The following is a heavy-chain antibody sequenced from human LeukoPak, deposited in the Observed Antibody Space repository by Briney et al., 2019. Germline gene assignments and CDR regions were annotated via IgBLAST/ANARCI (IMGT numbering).Heavy chain of an antibody. J-gene: IGHJ4*02. Sequence: GRSLRLSCAASGFTFDDYAMHSVRQAPGKGLEWVSGISWNSGSIGYADSVKGRFTISRDNAKNSLYLQMNSLRAEDTALYYCAKGYYYDSSGYLDARNYFDYWGQGTLVTVSS. CDR2: ISWNSGSI. CDR3: AKGYYYDSSGYLDARNYFDY. V-gene: IGHV3-9*01. D-gene: IGHD3-22*01. CDR1: GFTFDDYA.